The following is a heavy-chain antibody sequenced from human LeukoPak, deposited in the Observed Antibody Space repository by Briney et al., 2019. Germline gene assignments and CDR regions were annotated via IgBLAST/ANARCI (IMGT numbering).Heavy chain of an antibody. J-gene: IGHJ4*02. D-gene: IGHD3-10*01. CDR1: GFTFSSHG. V-gene: IGHV3-30*02. CDR2: IRYDGSNK. CDR3: AKEKLWFGELGRSLPDY. Sequence: GGTLRLSCAASGFTFSSHGMHWVRQAPGKGLEWVAFIRYDGSNKYYADSVKGRFTISRDNSKNTLYLQMNSLRAEDTAVYYCAKEKLWFGELGRSLPDYWGQGTLVTVSS.